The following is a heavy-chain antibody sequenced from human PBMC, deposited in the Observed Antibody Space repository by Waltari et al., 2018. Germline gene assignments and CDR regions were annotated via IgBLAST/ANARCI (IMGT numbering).Heavy chain of an antibody. CDR3: VKDRGPHDPYNFYYGMNV. D-gene: IGHD1-26*01. J-gene: IGHJ6*02. CDR2: VASTGAT. V-gene: IGHV3-23*01. CDR1: GFKLGSTA. Sequence: DVQLLESGGGLVQPGGSLRLSCAAPGFKLGSTAMTCGRQSPGKGLEWVSSVASTGATYYADSVRGRFTISRDNSKNTVFLQLDRLRVDDTATYFCVKDRGPHDPYNFYYGMNVWGQGTTVTVSS.